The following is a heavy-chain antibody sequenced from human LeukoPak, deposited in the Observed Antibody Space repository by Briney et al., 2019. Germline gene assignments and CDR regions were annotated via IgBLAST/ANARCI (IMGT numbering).Heavy chain of an antibody. CDR2: MNPNSGNT. Sequence: GASVKVSCKASGYTFTSYYMHWVRQAPGQGLEWMGWMNPNSGNTGYAQKFQGRVTMTRNTSISTAYMELSSLRSEDTAVYYCASSVDGGHDAFDIWGQGTMVTVSS. CDR1: GYTFTSYY. D-gene: IGHD4-23*01. CDR3: ASSVDGGHDAFDI. J-gene: IGHJ3*02. V-gene: IGHV1-8*02.